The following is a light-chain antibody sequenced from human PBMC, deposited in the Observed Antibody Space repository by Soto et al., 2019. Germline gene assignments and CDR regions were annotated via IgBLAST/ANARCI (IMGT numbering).Light chain of an antibody. Sequence: EIVLTQSPGTLSLSPWERATLSCRACQSVTNSYLAWYQQKHGQAPSLLLYGASTRATGIPDRFSGSGSRTDFTLTISGLNPADVGAYYCQQYGLSPGLFTFGPGTKVDIK. J-gene: IGKJ3*01. CDR3: QQYGLSPGLFT. CDR2: GAS. CDR1: QSVTNSY. V-gene: IGKV3-20*01.